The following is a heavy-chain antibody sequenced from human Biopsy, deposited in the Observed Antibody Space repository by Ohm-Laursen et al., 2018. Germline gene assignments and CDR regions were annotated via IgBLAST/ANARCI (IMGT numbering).Heavy chain of an antibody. J-gene: IGHJ5*02. CDR1: GGSISSSTTYY. CDR2: IYNTETT. V-gene: IGHV4-39*01. CDR3: ARHPTGFWFDP. Sequence: GTLSLTCTVSGGSISSSTTYYWAWLRQPPGKGLEWSGSIYNTETTFYNPSLKSRVTISVDTSTNQFSLKVSSVTAADTALYFCARHPTGFWFDPWGNGTLVTVSS.